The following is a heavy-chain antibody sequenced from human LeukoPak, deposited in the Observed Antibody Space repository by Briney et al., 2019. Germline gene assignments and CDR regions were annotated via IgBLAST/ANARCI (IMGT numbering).Heavy chain of an antibody. V-gene: IGHV1-8*01. CDR3: AGFPFSGSGSYYPEDFYYYGMDV. CDR1: GYTFTSYD. CDR2: MNPNSGNT. D-gene: IGHD3-10*01. Sequence: ASVKVSCKASGYTFTSYDINWVRQATGQGLEWMGWMNPNSGNTGYAQKFQGRVTMTRNTSISTAYMELSSLRSEDTAVYYCAGFPFSGSGSYYPEDFYYYGMDVWGQGTTVTVSS. J-gene: IGHJ6*02.